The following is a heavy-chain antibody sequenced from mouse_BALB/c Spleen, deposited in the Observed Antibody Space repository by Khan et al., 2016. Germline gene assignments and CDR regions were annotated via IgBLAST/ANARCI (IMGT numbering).Heavy chain of an antibody. CDR3: GSTSNFALDY. Sequence: VQLKQSGAELVKAGASIKLSCTASGFTIKDTYLHWVRQRPEQGLEWIGRIDPTNGNTNYESKFQGKATITSDTSSNTAYLQLSSLTSEDTAVFNCGSTSNFALDYWGQGTSVTVSS. V-gene: IGHV14-3*02. CDR2: IDPTNGNT. CDR1: GFTIKDTY. D-gene: IGHD2-5*01. J-gene: IGHJ4*01.